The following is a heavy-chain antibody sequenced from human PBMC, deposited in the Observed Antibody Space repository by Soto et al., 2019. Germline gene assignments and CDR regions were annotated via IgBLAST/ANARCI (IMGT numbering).Heavy chain of an antibody. J-gene: IGHJ4*02. Sequence: PSETLSLTCAVYGGSFSGYYWSWIRQPPGKGLEWIGYIYYSGSTNYNPSLKSRVTISVDTSKNQFSLKLSSVTAADTAVYYCARAAYGDYDYWGQGTLVTVSS. CDR2: IYYSGST. D-gene: IGHD4-17*01. V-gene: IGHV4-59*01. CDR3: ARAAYGDYDY. CDR1: GGSFSGYY.